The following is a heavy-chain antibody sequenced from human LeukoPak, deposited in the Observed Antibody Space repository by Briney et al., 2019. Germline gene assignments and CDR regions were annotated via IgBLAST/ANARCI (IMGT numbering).Heavy chain of an antibody. V-gene: IGHV1-2*02. J-gene: IGHJ4*02. CDR1: GYTFTGYY. CDR2: INPNSGGT. CDR3: ARDSYYYGSGSYYNLDY. D-gene: IGHD3-10*01. Sequence: GASVKVSCKASGYTFTGYYMHWVRQAPGQGLEWMGWINPNSGGTNYAQKFQGRVTMTRDTSISTACMELSRLRSDDTAVYYCARDSYYYGSGSYYNLDYWGQGTLVTVSS.